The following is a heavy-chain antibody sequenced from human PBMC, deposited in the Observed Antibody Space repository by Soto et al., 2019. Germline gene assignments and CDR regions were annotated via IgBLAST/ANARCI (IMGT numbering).Heavy chain of an antibody. CDR1: GYTFTRFG. CDR3: ARALYYCDNIGLAY. V-gene: IGHV1-18*01. J-gene: IGHJ4*02. CDR2: INIYSGEA. Sequence: QVRLEQSGPEVKKTGASVKVSCKASGYTFTRFGISWVRQAPGQGLEWMGWINIYSGEANYAQSFQDRVTMIRDTSTNTVYMEMRTLRSDDTAVYYCARALYYCDNIGLAYWGQGTLVTVSS. D-gene: IGHD3-22*01.